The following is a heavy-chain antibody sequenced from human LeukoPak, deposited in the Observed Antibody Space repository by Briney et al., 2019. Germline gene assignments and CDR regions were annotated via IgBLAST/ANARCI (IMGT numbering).Heavy chain of an antibody. J-gene: IGHJ5*02. V-gene: IGHV3-23*01. Sequence: GGALRLSFAASGFTFSSYAMSWVRQAPGKGGEWVSAISGSGGSTYYADSVKGRFTISRDNSKNTLYLQMNSLRAEDTAVYYCAKDLRATVTYNWFDPWGQGTLVTVSA. CDR2: ISGSGGST. CDR3: AKDLRATVTYNWFDP. D-gene: IGHD4-17*01. CDR1: GFTFSSYA.